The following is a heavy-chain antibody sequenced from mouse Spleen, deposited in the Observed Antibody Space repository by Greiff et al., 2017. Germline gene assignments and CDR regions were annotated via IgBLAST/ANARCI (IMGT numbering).Heavy chain of an antibody. CDR1: GFTFTDYY. CDR2: IRNKANGYTT. Sequence: EVKVEESGGGLVQPGGSLRLSCATSGFTFTDYYMSWVRQPPGKALEWLGFIRNKANGYTTEYSASVKGRFTISRDNSQSILYLQMNTLRAEDSATYYCARRAYAMDYWGQGTSVTVSS. D-gene: IGHD3-3*01. V-gene: IGHV7-3*02. CDR3: ARRAYAMDY. J-gene: IGHJ4*01.